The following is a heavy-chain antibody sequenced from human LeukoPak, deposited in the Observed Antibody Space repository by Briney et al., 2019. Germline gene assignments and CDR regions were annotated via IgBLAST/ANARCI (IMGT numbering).Heavy chain of an antibody. CDR2: ISGSGGST. Sequence: PGGSLRLSCAASGFTFSSYAMSWVRQAPGKGLEWVSAISGSGGSTYYADSAKGRFTISRDNSKNTLYLQMNSLRAEDTAVYYCAKDGGTTGYYYYYMDVWGKGTTVTVSS. J-gene: IGHJ6*03. CDR3: AKDGGTTGYYYYYMDV. D-gene: IGHD1-7*01. CDR1: GFTFSSYA. V-gene: IGHV3-23*01.